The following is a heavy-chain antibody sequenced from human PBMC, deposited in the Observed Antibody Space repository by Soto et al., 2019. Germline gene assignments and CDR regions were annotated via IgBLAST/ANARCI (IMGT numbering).Heavy chain of an antibody. V-gene: IGHV3-33*08. J-gene: IGHJ3*02. CDR2: IWYDGSNK. Sequence: PGGSLRLSCAASEFTFSNYAMSWVRQAPGKGLEWVAFIWYDGSNKYYADSVKGRFTISRDNSKSTLYLQMNSLRAEDAAVYYCASASRYYYGSGTYYNEGGTFDIWGQGTMVTVSS. D-gene: IGHD3-10*01. CDR3: ASASRYYYGSGTYYNEGGTFDI. CDR1: EFTFSNYA.